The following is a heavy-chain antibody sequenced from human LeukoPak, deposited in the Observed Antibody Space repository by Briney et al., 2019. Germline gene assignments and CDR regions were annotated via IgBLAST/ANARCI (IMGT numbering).Heavy chain of an antibody. CDR2: INHSGST. D-gene: IGHD2-2*01. CDR1: GGSFSGYY. CDR3: ARSPEYCSSTSCYWGAFDI. V-gene: IGHV4-34*01. J-gene: IGHJ3*02. Sequence: ASETLSLTCAVYGGSFSGYYWSWIRQPPGKGLEWIGEINHSGSTNYNPSLKSRVTISVDTSKNQFSLKLSSVTAGDTAVYYCARSPEYCSSTSCYWGAFDIWGQGTMVTVSS.